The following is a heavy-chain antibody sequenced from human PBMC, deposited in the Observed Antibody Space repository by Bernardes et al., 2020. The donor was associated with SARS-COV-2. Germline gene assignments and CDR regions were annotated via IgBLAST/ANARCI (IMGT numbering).Heavy chain of an antibody. CDR2: ISPDGTST. D-gene: IGHD4-17*01. J-gene: IGHJ4*02. V-gene: IGHV3-74*01. CDR3: VRGTGNYGDWDY. Sequence: GGALRLSFVGPGFTFSSHWMHWGPQAPGKGGGWGSRISPDGTSTNYADSMKGRFTISRDNAKNTLVLQTNSLRAEDTAVYFCVRGTGNYGDWDYWGQGTLVTV. CDR1: GFTFSSHW.